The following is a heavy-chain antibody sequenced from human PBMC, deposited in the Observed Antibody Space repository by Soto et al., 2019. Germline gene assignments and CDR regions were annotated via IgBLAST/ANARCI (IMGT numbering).Heavy chain of an antibody. V-gene: IGHV5-10-1*01. CDR3: ARLGNGNSNDY. CDR1: GYSFTTYG. D-gene: IGHD1-7*01. CDR2: IDPSDSYT. Sequence: EVQLVQSGAEVKKPGESLRISCKGSGYSFTTYGISWVRQMPGKGLEWMGRIDPSDSYTNYSPSFQGHVTIRADKSITTAYLQWSSLKASDTAMYYCARLGNGNSNDYWRQGPLVTASS. J-gene: IGHJ4*02.